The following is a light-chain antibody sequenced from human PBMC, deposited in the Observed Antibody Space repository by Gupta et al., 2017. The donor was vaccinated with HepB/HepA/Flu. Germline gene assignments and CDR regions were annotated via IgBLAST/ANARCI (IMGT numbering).Light chain of an antibody. V-gene: IGKV3-20*01. CDR1: QSISSIY. CDR3: QQYGSSPPRT. Sequence: EIVLTQSPGTLSLSPGERATLSCRASQSISSIYLAWYQQKPGQAPRLLIDGASSRATGIPDRFSGSGSGTDFTLTISRLEPEDFAVYYCQQYGSSPPRTFGQGTKVEIK. CDR2: GAS. J-gene: IGKJ1*01.